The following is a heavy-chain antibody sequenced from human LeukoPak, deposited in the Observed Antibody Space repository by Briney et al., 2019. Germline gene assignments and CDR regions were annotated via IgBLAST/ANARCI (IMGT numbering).Heavy chain of an antibody. CDR3: ARVRFDPYDILTGYYSYYYYYGMDV. CDR1: GYTFTSYG. Sequence: ASVKVSCKASGYTFTSYGISWVRQAPGQGLEWMGWISAYNGNTNYAQKLQGRVTMTTDTSTSTAYMELRSLRSDDTAVYYCARVRFDPYDILTGYYSYYYYYGMDVWGKGTRSPSPQ. D-gene: IGHD3-9*01. V-gene: IGHV1-18*04. J-gene: IGHJ6*04. CDR2: ISAYNGNT.